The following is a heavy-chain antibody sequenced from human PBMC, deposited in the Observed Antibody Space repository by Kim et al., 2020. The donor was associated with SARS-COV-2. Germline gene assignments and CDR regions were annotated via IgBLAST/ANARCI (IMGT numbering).Heavy chain of an antibody. Sequence: SETLSLTCVVSGGSMNSDGYFWGWIRQPPGKGLEWIASVHHSGSTYYNPSFKSRVAISADRSKSQLALKLNSVTAADTAVYYCTRLGPPRKDSFDLWGKGNMVTVSS. CDR3: TRLGPPRKDSFDL. V-gene: IGHV4-39*01. J-gene: IGHJ3*01. CDR1: GGSMNSDGYF. D-gene: IGHD6-13*01. CDR2: VHHSGST.